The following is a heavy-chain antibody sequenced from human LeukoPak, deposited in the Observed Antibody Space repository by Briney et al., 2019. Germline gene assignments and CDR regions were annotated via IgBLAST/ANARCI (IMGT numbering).Heavy chain of an antibody. CDR2: INPNSGGT. CDR1: GYTFTGYY. CDR3: ATLGSYGAYYSDY. Sequence: ASVKVSCKASGYTFTGYYMHWVRQAPGQGLEWMGRINPNSGGTNYAQKFQGRVTMTRDTSISTAYMELSRLRSDDTAVYYCATLGSYGAYYSDYWGQGTLVTVSS. J-gene: IGHJ4*02. D-gene: IGHD4-17*01. V-gene: IGHV1-2*06.